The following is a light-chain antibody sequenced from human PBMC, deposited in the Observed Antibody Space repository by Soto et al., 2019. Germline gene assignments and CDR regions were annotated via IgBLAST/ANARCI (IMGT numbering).Light chain of an antibody. CDR2: DVT. J-gene: IGLJ1*01. CDR3: CSYAGSYTPDV. CDR1: SSDVGDYNY. V-gene: IGLV2-11*01. Sequence: QSALTQPRSVSGSPGQSVTISCTGTSSDVGDYNYVSWYQQYPGKAPKLMIFDVTKRPSGVPDRFSGSKSGNTASLTISGLQAEDEADYYCCSYAGSYTPDVFGTGTKLTVL.